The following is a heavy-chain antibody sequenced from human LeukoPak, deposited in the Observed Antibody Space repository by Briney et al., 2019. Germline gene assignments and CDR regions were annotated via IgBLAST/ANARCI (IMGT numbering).Heavy chain of an antibody. V-gene: IGHV3-21*01. J-gene: IGHJ3*02. CDR2: ISSSSSYI. D-gene: IGHD3-10*01. CDR3: ATTWFGELLWFAFDI. CDR1: GFTFSSYS. Sequence: GGSLRLSCAASGFTFSSYSMNWDRQAPGKGLEWVSSISSSSSYIYYADSVKGRFTISRDNSKNTLYLQMNSLRAEDTAVYYCATTWFGELLWFAFDIWGQGTMVTVSS.